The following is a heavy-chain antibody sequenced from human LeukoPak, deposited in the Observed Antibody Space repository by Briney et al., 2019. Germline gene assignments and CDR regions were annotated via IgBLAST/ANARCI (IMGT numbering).Heavy chain of an antibody. CDR1: GFTFDDYG. Sequence: GGSLRLSCAASGFTFDDYGMGWVRQAPGKGLEWVSGINWNGASTGYADSVKGRFTISRDNAKNSLYLQMNSLRAEDTALYYCARSLPIAISGSRYYYYYYMDVWGKGTTVTVSS. D-gene: IGHD1-26*01. J-gene: IGHJ6*03. V-gene: IGHV3-20*04. CDR3: ARSLPIAISGSRYYYYYYMDV. CDR2: INWNGAST.